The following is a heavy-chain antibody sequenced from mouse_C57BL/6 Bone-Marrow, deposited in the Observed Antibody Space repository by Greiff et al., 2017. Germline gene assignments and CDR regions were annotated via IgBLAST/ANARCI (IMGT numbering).Heavy chain of an antibody. V-gene: IGHV1-81*01. CDR3: ARGFPCYYYGSSYDFDY. J-gene: IGHJ2*01. CDR2: INPRSGNT. CDR1: GYTFTSYG. Sequence: QVQLKESGAELARPGASVKLSCTASGYTFTSYGISWVRQRTGQGLEWIGEINPRSGNTYYNEKFKGKVTMTADKSSSTAYMELRSLTSEDSAVYFSARGFPCYYYGSSYDFDYWGQGTTLTVSS. D-gene: IGHD1-1*01.